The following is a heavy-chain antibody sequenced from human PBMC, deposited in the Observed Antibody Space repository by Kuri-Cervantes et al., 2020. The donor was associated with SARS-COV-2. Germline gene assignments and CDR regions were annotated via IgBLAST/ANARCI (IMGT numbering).Heavy chain of an antibody. J-gene: IGHJ6*03. Sequence: ASVKVSCKASGYTFRNNDINWVRQASGQGLEWMGWMNPNSGNTGYAQKFQGRVTITTDESTSTAYMELSSLRSEDTAVYYCARSGWGSGSYYSTYYYYYMDVWGKGTTVTVSS. CDR3: ARSGWGSGSYYSTYYYYYMDV. CDR2: MNPNSGNT. D-gene: IGHD3-10*01. V-gene: IGHV1-8*03. CDR1: GYTFRNND.